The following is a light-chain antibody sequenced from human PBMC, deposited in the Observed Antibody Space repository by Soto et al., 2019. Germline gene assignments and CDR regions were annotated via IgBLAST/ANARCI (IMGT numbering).Light chain of an antibody. CDR3: QQSYSTPRT. J-gene: IGKJ1*01. CDR2: AAS. V-gene: IGKV1-39*01. CDR1: QSISSY. Sequence: SSLSASVGDRVTITCRASQSISSYVNWYQQKPGKAPKLLIYAASSLQSGVPSRFSGSGSGTDFTLTISTLQPEDFATYYCQQSYSTPRTFGQGTKVDIK.